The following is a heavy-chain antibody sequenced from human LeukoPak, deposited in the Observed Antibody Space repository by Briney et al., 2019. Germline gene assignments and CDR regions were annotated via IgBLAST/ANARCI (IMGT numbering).Heavy chain of an antibody. D-gene: IGHD3-22*01. Sequence: PGGSLRLSCAASGFTFDDYAMHWVRQAPAKGLEWVSLISGDGGSTYYADSVKGRFTISRDNSKNSLYLQMNSLRTEDTALYYCAKEDYYDSSGYYDYWGQGTLVTVSS. V-gene: IGHV3-43*02. J-gene: IGHJ4*02. CDR2: ISGDGGST. CDR3: AKEDYYDSSGYYDY. CDR1: GFTFDDYA.